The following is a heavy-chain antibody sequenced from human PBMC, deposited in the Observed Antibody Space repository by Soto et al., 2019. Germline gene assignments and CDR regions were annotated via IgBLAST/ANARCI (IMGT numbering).Heavy chain of an antibody. CDR3: ARGKVVRLEDDAFDI. CDR1: GGSISSGGYY. D-gene: IGHD3-3*01. CDR2: IYYSGST. J-gene: IGHJ3*02. V-gene: IGHV4-31*03. Sequence: PSETLSLTCTVSGGSISSGGYYWSWIRQHPGKGLEWIGYIYYSGSTYYNPSLKSRVTISVDTSKNQFSLKLSSVTAADTAVYYCARGKVVRLEDDAFDIWGQGTMVT.